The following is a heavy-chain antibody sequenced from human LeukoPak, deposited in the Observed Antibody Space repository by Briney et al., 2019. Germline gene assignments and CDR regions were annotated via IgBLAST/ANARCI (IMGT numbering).Heavy chain of an antibody. CDR3: AKDYYGSGSYYFDH. CDR1: GFTFSSYA. J-gene: IGHJ4*02. D-gene: IGHD3-10*01. Sequence: GGSLRLSCAASGFTFSSYAMSWVRQAPGKGLEWVSGISGSDGSTYYADSVKGRFTISRDNSKNTLNLQMNSLRAEDTAVYYCAKDYYGSGSYYFDHWGQGTLVTVSS. CDR2: ISGSDGST. V-gene: IGHV3-23*01.